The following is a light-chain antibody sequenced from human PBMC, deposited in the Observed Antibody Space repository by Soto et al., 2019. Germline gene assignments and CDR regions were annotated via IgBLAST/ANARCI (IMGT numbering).Light chain of an antibody. CDR1: QSVSSY. CDR3: QQRSNWPPEVT. V-gene: IGKV3-11*01. J-gene: IGKJ4*01. CDR2: DAS. Sequence: EIVLTQSPATLSLSPGERATLSCRPSQSVSSYLAWYQQKPGQAPRLLIYDASNRATGIPARFSGSGSGTDFTLTISSLEPEDFAVYYCQQRSNWPPEVTFGGGTKVEIK.